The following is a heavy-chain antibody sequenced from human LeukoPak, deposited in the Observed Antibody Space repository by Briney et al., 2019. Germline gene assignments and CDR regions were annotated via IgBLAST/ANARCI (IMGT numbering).Heavy chain of an antibody. CDR3: GGAATGMVGWFDP. D-gene: IGHD6-13*01. V-gene: IGHV4-39*01. CDR2: IYYSGTT. CDR1: GDSVSSSSYY. Sequence: SETLSLTCTVSGDSVSSSSYYWGWIRQPPGKGLEWIGSIYYSGTTSYNPSLKSRVTISVDTSKNQFSLMLTSVTASDTAVYFCGGAATGMVGWFDPWGQGTLVTVSS. J-gene: IGHJ5*02.